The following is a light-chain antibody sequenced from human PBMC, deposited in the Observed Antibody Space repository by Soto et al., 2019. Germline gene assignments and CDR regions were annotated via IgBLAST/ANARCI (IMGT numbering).Light chain of an antibody. CDR2: LNSDGSH. Sequence: QLVLTQSPSASASLGASVKLTCTLSSGHSSYAIAWHQQQPEKGPRYLMKLNSDGSHNKGDGIPDRFSGSSSGAERYLTISSLQSEEEADYYCQTWGTGIQVFGTGTKLTVL. CDR1: SGHSSYA. J-gene: IGLJ1*01. CDR3: QTWGTGIQV. V-gene: IGLV4-69*01.